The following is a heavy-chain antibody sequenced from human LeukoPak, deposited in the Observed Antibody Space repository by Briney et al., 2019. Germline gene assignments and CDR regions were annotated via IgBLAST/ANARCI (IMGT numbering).Heavy chain of an antibody. CDR3: ARDFLGSSGWYRYFDY. V-gene: IGHV3-53*01. CDR1: GFTVSNNY. J-gene: IGHJ4*02. CDR2: IYSGGST. D-gene: IGHD6-19*01. Sequence: GGSMRLSCAASGFTVSNNYMSWVRQAPGKGLEWVSVIYSGGSTYSADSVKGRFTISRDNSKNTLYLQMNSLRAEDTAVYYCARDFLGSSGWYRYFDYWGQGTLVTVSS.